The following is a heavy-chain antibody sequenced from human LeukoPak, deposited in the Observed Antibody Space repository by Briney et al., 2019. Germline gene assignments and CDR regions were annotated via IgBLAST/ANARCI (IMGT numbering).Heavy chain of an antibody. CDR1: GFTFSDNY. CDR2: ISGNGGVI. CDR3: ASTPNGVAAIYFDY. Sequence: GGSLRLSCAASGFTFSDNYMTWVRQAPGKGLEWLSYISGNGGVIQYADSVKGRFTISRDNAKNTLYLQMNSLRAGDTAVYYCASTPNGVAAIYFDYWGQGTLVTVSS. J-gene: IGHJ4*02. V-gene: IGHV3-11*04. D-gene: IGHD2-15*01.